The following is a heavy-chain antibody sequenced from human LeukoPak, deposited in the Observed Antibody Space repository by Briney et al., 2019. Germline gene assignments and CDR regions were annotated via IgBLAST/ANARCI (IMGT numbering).Heavy chain of an antibody. Sequence: PSETLSLTCTVSGGSISSGSYYWSWIRQPAGKGLEWIGRIYTSGSTNYNPSLKSRVTISVDTSKNQFSLKLSSVTAADTAVYYCARDQGVVRGTLGWFDPWGQGTLVTVSS. J-gene: IGHJ5*02. D-gene: IGHD3-10*01. CDR2: IYTSGST. V-gene: IGHV4-61*02. CDR3: ARDQGVVRGTLGWFDP. CDR1: GGSISSGSYY.